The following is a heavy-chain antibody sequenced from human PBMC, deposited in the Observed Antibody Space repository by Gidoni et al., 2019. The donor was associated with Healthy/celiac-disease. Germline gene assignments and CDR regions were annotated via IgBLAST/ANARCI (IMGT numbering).Heavy chain of an antibody. CDR1: AGSISSSSYY. Sequence: QLQLQESGPGLVKPSATLSPTCPVSAGSISSSSYYWGGIRQPPGKGLEWSGSIYYSGSTYDNPSLKSRVTISVDTSKNQFSLKLSSVTAADTAVYYWARHADGSGSSRPLGYWGQGTLVTVSS. CDR3: ARHADGSGSSRPLGY. CDR2: IYYSGST. V-gene: IGHV4-39*01. D-gene: IGHD3-10*01. J-gene: IGHJ4*02.